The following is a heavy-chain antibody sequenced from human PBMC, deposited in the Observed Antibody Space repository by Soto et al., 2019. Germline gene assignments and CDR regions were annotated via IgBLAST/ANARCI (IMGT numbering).Heavy chain of an antibody. V-gene: IGHV3-11*05. Sequence: QVQLVESGGGLVKPGGSLRLSCAASGFTFSDYYMSWIRQAPGKGLEWVSYISSSSSYTNYADSVKGRFTISRDNAKNSLYLQMTSLRAEDTAVYYCAGELGYCSGGSCPNWFDPWGQGTLVTVSS. CDR2: ISSSSSYT. CDR1: GFTFSDYY. J-gene: IGHJ5*02. D-gene: IGHD2-15*01. CDR3: AGELGYCSGGSCPNWFDP.